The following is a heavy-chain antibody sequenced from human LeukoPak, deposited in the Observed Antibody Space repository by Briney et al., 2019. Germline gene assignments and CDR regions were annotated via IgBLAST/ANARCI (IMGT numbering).Heavy chain of an antibody. V-gene: IGHV4-61*02. J-gene: IGHJ5*02. CDR1: GGSISSGSYY. CDR3: ARAVLFFGMVPDNWFDP. CDR2: IYTSGST. D-gene: IGHD3-3*01. Sequence: SETLSLTCTVSGGSISSGSYYWSWIRQPAGKGLEWIGRIYTSGSTNYNPSLKSRVTISVDTSKNQFSLKLSSVTAADTAVYYCARAVLFFGMVPDNWFDPWGQGTLVTVSS.